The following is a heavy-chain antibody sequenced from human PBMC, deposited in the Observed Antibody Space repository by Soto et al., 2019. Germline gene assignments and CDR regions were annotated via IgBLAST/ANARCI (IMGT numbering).Heavy chain of an antibody. CDR3: AREDRDRETGLVPAAIDGMDV. J-gene: IGHJ6*02. CDR2: IIPIFGIA. Sequence: QVQLVQSGAEVKKPGSSVKVSCKASGGTFSRYSITWVRQAPGQGLEWIGRIIPIFGIASYAQKFQGRVTRTADESTSTAYMELSSLRSEDTAVYYCAREDRDRETGLVPAAIDGMDVWGQGPTVTVSS. V-gene: IGHV1-69*08. CDR1: GGTFSRYS. D-gene: IGHD2-2*01.